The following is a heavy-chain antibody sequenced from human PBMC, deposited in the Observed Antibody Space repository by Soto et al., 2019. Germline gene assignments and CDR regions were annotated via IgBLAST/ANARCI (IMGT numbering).Heavy chain of an antibody. Sequence: QVQLVQSGAEVKKPGSSVKVSCKASGGTFSSYAISWVRQAPGQGLEWMGGIIPIFGTANYAQKFQGRVTITADKSTSTAYMELGSLRSEDTAVYYCARERGSAAAEYYYYGMDVWGQGTTVTVSS. CDR2: IIPIFGTA. CDR1: GGTFSSYA. V-gene: IGHV1-69*06. D-gene: IGHD2-2*01. CDR3: ARERGSAAAEYYYYGMDV. J-gene: IGHJ6*02.